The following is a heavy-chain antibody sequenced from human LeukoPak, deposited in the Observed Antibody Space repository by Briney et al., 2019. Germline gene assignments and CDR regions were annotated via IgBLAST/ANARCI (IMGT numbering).Heavy chain of an antibody. CDR2: LYSGSST. CDR1: VFSVSTNY. Sequence: GGSLRLSCAASVFSVSTNYMNWVRQAPGKGLEWVSILYSGSSTYYADSVEGRFIVSRDSSKNTLSLQMHDLRAEDTAVYYCARVGDHFHWYLDLWGRGTLVTVSS. D-gene: IGHD3-3*02. J-gene: IGHJ2*01. CDR3: ARVGDHFHWYLDL. V-gene: IGHV3-53*01.